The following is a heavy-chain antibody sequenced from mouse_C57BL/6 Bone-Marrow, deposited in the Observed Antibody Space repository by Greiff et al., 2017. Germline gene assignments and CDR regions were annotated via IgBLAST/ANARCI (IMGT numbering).Heavy chain of an antibody. CDR1: GYTFTDYY. CDR3: ARRYYYYYGSTWYFDV. V-gene: IGHV1-19*01. Sequence: EVQLQPSGPVLVKPGASVKMSCKASGYTFTDYYMNWVKQSHGKSLEWIGVINPYNGGTSYNQKFKCKAPLTVDQSSSTAYMELNSLTSEDSAVYYCARRYYYYYGSTWYFDVWGTGTTVTGSS. J-gene: IGHJ1*03. CDR2: INPYNGGT. D-gene: IGHD1-1*01.